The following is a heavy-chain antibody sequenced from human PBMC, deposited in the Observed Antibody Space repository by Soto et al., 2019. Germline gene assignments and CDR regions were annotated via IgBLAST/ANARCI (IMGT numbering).Heavy chain of an antibody. D-gene: IGHD6-13*01. CDR1: SGSISSSNW. V-gene: IGHV4-4*02. J-gene: IGHJ4*02. CDR2: IYHSGST. CDR3: AGVAGVVTAGGYFDY. Sequence: QVQLQESGPGLVKPSGTLSLICAVSSGSISSSNWWSWVRQPPGKGLEWIGEIYHSGSTNYNPSLKSRVTISVDKSKNQFSLKLSSVTAADTAVYYCAGVAGVVTAGGYFDYWGQGTLVTVSS.